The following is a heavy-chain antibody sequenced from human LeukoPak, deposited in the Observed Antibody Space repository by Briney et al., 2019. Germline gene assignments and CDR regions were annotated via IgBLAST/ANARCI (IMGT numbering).Heavy chain of an antibody. CDR3: ARETGSSGYGDTLNNGLHPCYFDY. CDR2: IIPIFGTA. CDR1: GGTFSSYA. V-gene: IGHV1-69*06. D-gene: IGHD4-17*01. Sequence: PVASVNVYCKASGGTFSSYAISWVRQAPGQGLGWMGGIIPIFGTANYAQKFQCRVTITADKSTSTAYMELSSMRSEDTAVYYCARETGSSGYGDTLNNGLHPCYFDYWGQGTLVTVSS. J-gene: IGHJ4*02.